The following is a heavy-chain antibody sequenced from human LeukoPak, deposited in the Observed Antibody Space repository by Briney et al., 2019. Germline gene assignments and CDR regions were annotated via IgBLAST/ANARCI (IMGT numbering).Heavy chain of an antibody. Sequence: GGSLRLSCSVFGFGITDYYMNWIRQAPGKGLEWVSCISSSGDNIYYADSVSGRFTISRDNARNSLYLQMDSLSADDTAVYYCPSDLSRGYWGQGTLVTVSS. V-gene: IGHV3-11*01. CDR2: ISSSGDNI. J-gene: IGHJ4*02. CDR3: PSDLSRGY. CDR1: GFGITDYY. D-gene: IGHD3-10*01.